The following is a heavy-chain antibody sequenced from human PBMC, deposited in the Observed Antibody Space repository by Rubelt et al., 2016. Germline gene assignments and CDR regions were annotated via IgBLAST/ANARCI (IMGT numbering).Heavy chain of an antibody. J-gene: IGHJ4*02. CDR3: ANELCSGGNCYLGY. Sequence: QVQLQQWGAGLLKPSETLSLTCAVYGGSFNNYYWFWIRQPPGKGLEWIGEVNHNGNTNYNPSLKSRLTISLDTSKSQFSLKLSSWTAADTAVYYCANELCSGGNCYLGYWGQGTGVTVSS. CDR2: VNHNGNT. D-gene: IGHD2-15*01. V-gene: IGHV4-34*01. CDR1: GGSFNNYY.